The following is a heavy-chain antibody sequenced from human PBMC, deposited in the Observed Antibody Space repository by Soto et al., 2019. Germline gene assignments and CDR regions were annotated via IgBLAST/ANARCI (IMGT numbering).Heavy chain of an antibody. CDR1: GFTFSSYW. CDR3: ARALGELPVGPNFDY. V-gene: IGHV3-74*01. Sequence: EVQLVESGGGLVQPGGSLRLSCAASGFTFSSYWMHWVRQAPGKGLVWVSRINSDGSSTSYADSVKGRFTISRDNAKNTLYLQMNSLRAEDTAVYYCARALGELPVGPNFDYWGQGTLVTVSS. CDR2: INSDGSST. D-gene: IGHD1-26*01. J-gene: IGHJ4*02.